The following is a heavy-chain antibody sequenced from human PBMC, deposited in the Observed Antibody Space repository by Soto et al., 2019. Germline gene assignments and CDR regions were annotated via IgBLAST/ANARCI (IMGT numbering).Heavy chain of an antibody. V-gene: IGHV3-49*03. CDR1: GFTFGDYA. Sequence: PGGPLRLSCTASGFTFGDYAMSWFRQAPGKGLEWVGFIRSKAYGGTTEYAASVKGRFTISRDDSKSIAYLQMNSLKTEDTAVYYCTRDENYYDSHYGMDVWGQGTTVTVSS. D-gene: IGHD3-22*01. CDR3: TRDENYYDSHYGMDV. CDR2: IRSKAYGGTT. J-gene: IGHJ6*02.